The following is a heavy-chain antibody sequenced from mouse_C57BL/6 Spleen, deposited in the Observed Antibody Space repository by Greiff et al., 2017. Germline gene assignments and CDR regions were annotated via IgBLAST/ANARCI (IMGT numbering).Heavy chain of an antibody. J-gene: IGHJ2*01. D-gene: IGHD2-5*01. CDR2: IYPGDGDT. CDR3: ARSDYSNCYFDY. CDR1: GYAFSSSW. V-gene: IGHV1-82*01. Sequence: VQLQQSGPELVKPGASVTISCKASGYAFSSSWMNWVKQRPGKGLEWIGRIYPGDGDTNYNGKFKGKATLTADKSSSTAYMQLSSLTSEDSAVYFCARSDYSNCYFDYWGQGTTLTVSS.